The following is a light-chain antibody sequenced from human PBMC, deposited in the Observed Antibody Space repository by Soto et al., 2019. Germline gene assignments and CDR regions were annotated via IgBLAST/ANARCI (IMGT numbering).Light chain of an antibody. CDR1: QSVSSSY. CDR2: GAS. J-gene: IGKJ1*01. Sequence: EIVLTQSPGTLSLSPGERATLSCRASQSVSSSYLAWYQQKPGQAPRLLIYGASSRATGIPDRFSGSGSGTDFTLTISRLEPEDFAVYSCQKYGSSPLTFGKGTKVDIK. CDR3: QKYGSSPLT. V-gene: IGKV3-20*01.